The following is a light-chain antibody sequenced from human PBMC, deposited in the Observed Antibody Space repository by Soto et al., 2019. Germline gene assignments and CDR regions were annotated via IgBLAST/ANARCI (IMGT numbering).Light chain of an antibody. CDR2: AAS. V-gene: IGKV1-39*01. CDR3: QQSYSTPLS. J-gene: IGKJ4*02. Sequence: DIQMTQSPSSLSASVGDRVTITCRASQSISSYLNWYQQKPGKAPKLLIYAASRLQSGVPSRFSGSGSGKDFTLTISSLQPEDFATYYCQQSYSTPLSFGGGTKGEIK. CDR1: QSISSY.